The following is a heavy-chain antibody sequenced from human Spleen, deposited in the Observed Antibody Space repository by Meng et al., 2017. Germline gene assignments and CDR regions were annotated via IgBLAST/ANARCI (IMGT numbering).Heavy chain of an antibody. V-gene: IGHV4/OR15-8*01. J-gene: IGHJ4*02. Sequence: QGRLAEAAPRLVKPSETHPLPCLLSVYSISSPYGWKWVLQPPGTGLECIEEIFRNGNNNYNPSLENRLTITVEKSKHLFALNLPSVPAADTAVYYCARVFVNSRGYSTGYIDLWGQGTLVTVSS. CDR3: ARVFVNSRGYSTGYIDL. CDR1: VYSISSPYG. CDR2: IFRNGNN. D-gene: IGHD5-12*01.